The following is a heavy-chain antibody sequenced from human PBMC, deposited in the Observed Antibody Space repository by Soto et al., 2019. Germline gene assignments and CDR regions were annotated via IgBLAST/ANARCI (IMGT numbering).Heavy chain of an antibody. CDR2: IWYDGSNK. CDR1: GFTFSSYG. Sequence: QVQLVESGGGVVQPGRSLRLSCAASGFTFSSYGMHWVRQAPGKGLEWVAVIWYDGSNKYYADSVKGRFTISRDNSKNTLYLQMNSLRAEDTAVYYCARDGYYYVSGSYEHYYYYMDVWGKGTTVTVSS. V-gene: IGHV3-33*01. D-gene: IGHD3-10*01. J-gene: IGHJ6*03. CDR3: ARDGYYYVSGSYEHYYYYMDV.